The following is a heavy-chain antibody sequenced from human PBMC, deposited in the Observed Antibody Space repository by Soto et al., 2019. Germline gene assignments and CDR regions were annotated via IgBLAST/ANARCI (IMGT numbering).Heavy chain of an antibody. D-gene: IGHD3-16*01. Sequence: VASVKVCCKVSGYTLTELSMHWVRQAPGKGLEWMGGFDPEDGETIYAQKFQGRVTMTEDTSTDTAYMELSSLRSEDTAVYYCATDSQIMITFGGVPPGAFDIWGQGTMVTVSS. V-gene: IGHV1-24*01. J-gene: IGHJ3*02. CDR1: GYTLTELS. CDR2: FDPEDGET. CDR3: ATDSQIMITFGGVPPGAFDI.